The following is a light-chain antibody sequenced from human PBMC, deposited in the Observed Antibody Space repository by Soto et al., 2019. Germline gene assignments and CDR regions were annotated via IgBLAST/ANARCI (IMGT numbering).Light chain of an antibody. V-gene: IGLV2-14*01. CDR3: CTYITISTGWL. Sequence: QSALTQPASVSGSPGQSITISCTGASSDVGDYSYVSWYQHHPGKAPELLIYEVSNRPSGVSHRFSGSKSGNTASLTISGLQADDEADYYYCTYITISTGWLFGGGTKLTVL. CDR2: EVS. J-gene: IGLJ2*01. CDR1: SSDVGDYSY.